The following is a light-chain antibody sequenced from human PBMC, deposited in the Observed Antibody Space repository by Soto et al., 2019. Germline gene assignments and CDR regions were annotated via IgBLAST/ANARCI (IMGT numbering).Light chain of an antibody. J-gene: IGLJ3*02. CDR3: GSYTSATTWV. CDR2: EVS. Sequence: QSALTQPASVSGSPGQSITISCTGTSSDVGGYNYVSWYQQHPGKAPKLMIYEVSNRPSGVSNRFSGSKSGNSASLSISGLHPDDEATYFCGSYTSATTWVFGGGTKLTVL. V-gene: IGLV2-14*01. CDR1: SSDVGGYNY.